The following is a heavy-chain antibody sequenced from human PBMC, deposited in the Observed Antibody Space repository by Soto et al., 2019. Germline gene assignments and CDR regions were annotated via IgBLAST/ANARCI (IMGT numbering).Heavy chain of an antibody. Sequence: EVHLVESGGGLVKPGGSLRLSCAVSGFPFSSCTMNWVRQAPGKGLEWVSSISPSTSHIYYADSVKGRFTISRDSAKNSLFLQMNSLRAEDTAVYYCSGCSGGACHQNYGMDVWGQGTTVTVSS. J-gene: IGHJ6*02. CDR2: ISPSTSHI. CDR1: GFPFSSCT. CDR3: SGCSGGACHQNYGMDV. V-gene: IGHV3-21*01. D-gene: IGHD2-15*01.